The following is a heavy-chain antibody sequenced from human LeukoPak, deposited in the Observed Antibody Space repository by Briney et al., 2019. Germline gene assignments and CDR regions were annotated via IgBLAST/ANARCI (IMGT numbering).Heavy chain of an antibody. D-gene: IGHD6-6*01. J-gene: IGHJ4*02. CDR2: IVVGSGNT. CDR3: AAAVNEYSSSSTRSDY. CDR1: GFTFISSA. V-gene: IGHV1-58*02. Sequence: SVKVSCKASGFTFISSAMQWVRQARGQRLEWIGWIVVGSGNTNYAQKFQDRVTFTRDVSTSTAYMELSSLRSEDTAVYYCAAAVNEYSSSSTRSDYWGQGTLVTVSS.